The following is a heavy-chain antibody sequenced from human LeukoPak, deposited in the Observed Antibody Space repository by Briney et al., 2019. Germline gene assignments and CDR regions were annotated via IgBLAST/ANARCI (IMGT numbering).Heavy chain of an antibody. CDR3: ARGVGYYYDSSGYYYEDY. Sequence: ASVKVSCKASGYTFTSYGISWVRQAPGQGLEWMGWISAYNGNTNYAQKLQGRVTMTTDTSTSTAYMELRSLRSDDTAVYYCARGVGYYYDSSGYYYEDYWSQGTLVTVSS. J-gene: IGHJ4*02. D-gene: IGHD3-22*01. CDR2: ISAYNGNT. CDR1: GYTFTSYG. V-gene: IGHV1-18*01.